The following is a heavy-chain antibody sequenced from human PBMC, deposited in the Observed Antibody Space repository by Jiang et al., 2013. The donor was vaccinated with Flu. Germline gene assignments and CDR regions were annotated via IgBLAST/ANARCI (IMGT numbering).Heavy chain of an antibody. Sequence: GAEVKKPGESLRISCKTSGYSFISYWIVWVRQMPGKGLEWMGIIYPRDSDTRYSPSFQGQVTISVDKSISTAYLQWTSLKASDTAIYFCARRGYTAGWYGLEYWGQGTLVTVSS. J-gene: IGHJ4*02. CDR3: ARRGYTAGWYGLEY. CDR1: GYSFISYW. CDR2: IYPRDSDT. D-gene: IGHD6-19*01. V-gene: IGHV5-51*01.